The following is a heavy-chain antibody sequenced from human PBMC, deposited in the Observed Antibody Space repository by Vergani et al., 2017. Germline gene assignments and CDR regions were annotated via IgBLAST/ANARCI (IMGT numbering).Heavy chain of an antibody. J-gene: IGHJ4*02. CDR3: ARCGRYNWNSLDY. CDR2: ISSSSSTI. CDR1: GFTFSSYS. Sequence: EVQLVESGGGLVQPGGSLRLSCAASGFTFSSYSMNWVRQAPGKGLEWVSYISSSSSTIYYADSVKGRFTISRDNAKNSLYLQMNSLRAEDTAVYYCARCGRYNWNSLDYWGKGTLVTVSS. D-gene: IGHD1-7*01. V-gene: IGHV3-48*01.